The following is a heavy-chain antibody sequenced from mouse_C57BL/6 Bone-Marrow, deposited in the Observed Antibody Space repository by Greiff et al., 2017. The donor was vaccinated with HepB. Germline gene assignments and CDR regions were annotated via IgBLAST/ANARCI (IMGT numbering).Heavy chain of an antibody. CDR2: IDPNSGGT. CDR3: ARGRVYYGNLGDFDY. J-gene: IGHJ2*01. Sequence: QVQLKESGAELVKPGASVKLSCKASGYTFTSYWMHWVKQRPGRGLEWIGRIDPNSGGTKYNEKFKSKATLTVDKPSSTAYMQLSSLTSEDSAVYYCARGRVYYGNLGDFDYWGQGTTLTVSS. V-gene: IGHV1-72*01. D-gene: IGHD2-1*01. CDR1: GYTFTSYW.